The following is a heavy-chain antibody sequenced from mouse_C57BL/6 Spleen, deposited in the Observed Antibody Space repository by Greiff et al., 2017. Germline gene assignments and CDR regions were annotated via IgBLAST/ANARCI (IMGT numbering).Heavy chain of an antibody. J-gene: IGHJ3*01. Sequence: QVQLQQPGTELVKPGASVKLSCKASGYTFTSYWMHWVKQRPGQGLEWIGNINPSNGGTNYNEKFKSKATLTVEKSSSTAYIQLSSLTSEDYAVDDCARFYGYYGFAYWGQGTLVTVSA. V-gene: IGHV1-53*01. CDR2: INPSNGGT. CDR1: GYTFTSYW. CDR3: ARFYGYYGFAY. D-gene: IGHD2-3*01.